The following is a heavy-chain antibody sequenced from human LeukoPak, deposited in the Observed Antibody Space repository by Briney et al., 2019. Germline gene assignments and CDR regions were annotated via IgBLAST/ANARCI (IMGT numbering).Heavy chain of an antibody. J-gene: IGHJ4*02. Sequence: PGGSLRLSCAASGITFSSYGMHWVRQAPGKGREWVALIWYDGSKQNYGDSVKGGFTISRDNSKNMLYLEMHRLRAEDTAIYYCASGTIPFTFGEIWSLDYWGQGTLVTVSS. CDR2: IWYDGSKQ. CDR1: GITFSSYG. D-gene: IGHD3-16*01. CDR3: ASGTIPFTFGEIWSLDY. V-gene: IGHV3-33*01.